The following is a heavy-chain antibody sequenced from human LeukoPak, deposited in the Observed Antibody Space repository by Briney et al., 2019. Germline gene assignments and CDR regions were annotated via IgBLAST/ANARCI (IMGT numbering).Heavy chain of an antibody. CDR2: ISYDGSNK. CDR1: GFTFSSYA. Sequence: GGSLRLSCAASGFTFSSYAMHWVRQAPGKGLEWVAVISYDGSNKYYADSVEGRFTISRDNPRNTLYMQMNSLRDEDTALYHCAIMHGYYDGSGYWVQWGQGTLVTVSS. J-gene: IGHJ1*01. D-gene: IGHD3-22*01. V-gene: IGHV3-30*04. CDR3: AIMHGYYDGSGYWVQ.